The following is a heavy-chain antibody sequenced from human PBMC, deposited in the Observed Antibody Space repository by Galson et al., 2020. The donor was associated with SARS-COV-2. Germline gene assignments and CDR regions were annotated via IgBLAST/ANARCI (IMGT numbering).Heavy chain of an antibody. V-gene: IGHV5-51*07. CDR1: GYSFTSYW. Sequence: KVSCKGSGYSFTSYWIGWVHQMPGKGLEWMGIIYPGDSDTRYSPSFQGQVTISADKSISTAYLQWSSLKASDTAMYYCARMRSYYGSGSYYSYGMDVWGQGTTVTVSS. CDR2: IYPGDSDT. D-gene: IGHD3-10*01. J-gene: IGHJ6*02. CDR3: ARMRSYYGSGSYYSYGMDV.